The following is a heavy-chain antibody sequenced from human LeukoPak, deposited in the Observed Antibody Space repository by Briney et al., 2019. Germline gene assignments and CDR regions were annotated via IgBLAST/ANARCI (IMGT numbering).Heavy chain of an antibody. CDR3: AREEYYYGSGSHDY. J-gene: IGHJ4*02. CDR2: IKQDGSEK. V-gene: IGHV3-7*03. Sequence: GGSLRLSCAASGFTFSGYSMNWVRQAPGKGLEWVANIKQDGSEKYYVDSVKGRFTISRDNAKNSLYLQMNSLRAEDTAVYYCAREEYYYGSGSHDYWGQGTLVTVSS. CDR1: GFTFSGYS. D-gene: IGHD3-10*01.